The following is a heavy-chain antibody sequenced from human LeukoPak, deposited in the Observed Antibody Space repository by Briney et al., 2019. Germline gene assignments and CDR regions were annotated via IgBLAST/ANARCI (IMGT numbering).Heavy chain of an antibody. D-gene: IGHD5-24*01. CDR1: GFSFNSYV. CDR2: VSSDGTNK. Sequence: GRSLRLSCAASGFSFNSYVMHWVRQAPGKGLEWVAAVSSDGTNKYYADSMKGRSTISRDNSKNALYLEMSSLRTEDTAVYYCARGGDGYNYYYYYYIDVWGKGTTVTVSS. V-gene: IGHV3-30*04. J-gene: IGHJ6*03. CDR3: ARGGDGYNYYYYYYIDV.